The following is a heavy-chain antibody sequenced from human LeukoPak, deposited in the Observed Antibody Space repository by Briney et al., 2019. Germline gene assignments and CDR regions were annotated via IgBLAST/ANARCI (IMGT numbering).Heavy chain of an antibody. D-gene: IGHD3-22*01. V-gene: IGHV3-48*01. Sequence: GGSLRLSCAASEFTFSSYSMDWVRQAPGKGLEWVSYITNSGNSKSYADSVKGRFTISRDNTKNSLYLQMNGLRAEDTAVYYCARGPYYYDSSGYDYWGQGTLVTVSS. CDR3: ARGPYYYDSSGYDY. CDR2: ITNSGNSK. J-gene: IGHJ4*02. CDR1: EFTFSSYS.